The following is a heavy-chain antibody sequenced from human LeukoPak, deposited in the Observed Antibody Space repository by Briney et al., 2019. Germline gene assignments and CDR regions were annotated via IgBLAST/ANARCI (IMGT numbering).Heavy chain of an antibody. D-gene: IGHD3-10*01. CDR1: GDSVSSNSAT. J-gene: IGHJ4*02. CDR2: TYYRSKWSY. CDR3: ARALGVTFDY. V-gene: IGHV6-1*01. Sequence: SQTLSLTCAISGDSVSSNSATWNWIRQSPSRGLEWLGRTYYRSKWSYDYAASVKSRITINPDTSKNQFSLQLNSVTPGDTAVYFCARALGVTFDYWGQGTLVTVSS.